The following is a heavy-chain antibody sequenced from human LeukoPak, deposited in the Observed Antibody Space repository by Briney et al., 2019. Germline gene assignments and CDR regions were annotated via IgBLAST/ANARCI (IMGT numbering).Heavy chain of an antibody. CDR3: VRHVAGTTLDY. CDR1: GVSISPYY. J-gene: IGHJ4*02. V-gene: IGHV4-59*08. D-gene: IGHD6-19*01. Sequence: SETLSLTCTVSGVSISPYYWSWIRQPPGKGLEWIGYIFYSGSTNYNPSLRGRVTISVDTSKNQFSLQLSSVTASDTAVYYCVRHVAGTTLDYWGQGTLVTVSS. CDR2: IFYSGST.